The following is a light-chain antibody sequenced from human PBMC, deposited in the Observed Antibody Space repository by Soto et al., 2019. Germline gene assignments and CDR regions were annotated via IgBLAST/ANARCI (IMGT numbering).Light chain of an antibody. CDR2: EGS. Sequence: SALSQPAPVCGSPGQSITISCTGTSSDVGSYNLVSWYQQHPGKAPKRMIYEGSKRPSGVSSRFSGSKSGNTASLTIPGLQAQDEADYYCCPYAGSSTTNVSGTGTQVTGL. J-gene: IGLJ1*01. CDR1: SSDVGSYNL. V-gene: IGLV2-23*01. CDR3: CPYAGSSTTNV.